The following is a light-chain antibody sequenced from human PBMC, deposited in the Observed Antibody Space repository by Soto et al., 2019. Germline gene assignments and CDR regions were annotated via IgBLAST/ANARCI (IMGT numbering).Light chain of an antibody. CDR2: ATS. V-gene: IGKV1-39*01. Sequence: DIQLTQSPSSLSASVGDRVTITCRASQSAVSYLNWYQQKPGKGPNLMIYATSNLQNGVPSRFSGSGSGTHFTLIISSLQPQDFATSSYQHSFSTPPEYTFGQGTKLETK. CDR3: QHSFSTPPEYT. J-gene: IGKJ2*01. CDR1: QSAVSY.